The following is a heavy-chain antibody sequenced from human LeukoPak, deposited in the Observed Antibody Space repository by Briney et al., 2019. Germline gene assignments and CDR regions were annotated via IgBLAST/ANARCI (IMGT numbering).Heavy chain of an antibody. V-gene: IGHV1-69*06. CDR2: IIPIFGTA. CDR1: GGTFSSYA. CDR3: ARARAVDTAMVPDY. D-gene: IGHD5-18*01. Sequence: ASVKVSCKASGGTFSSYAISWVRQAPGQGLEWTGGIIPIFGTANYAQKFQGRVTITADKSTSTAYMELSSLRSEDTAVYYCARARAVDTAMVPDYWGQGTLVTVSS. J-gene: IGHJ4*02.